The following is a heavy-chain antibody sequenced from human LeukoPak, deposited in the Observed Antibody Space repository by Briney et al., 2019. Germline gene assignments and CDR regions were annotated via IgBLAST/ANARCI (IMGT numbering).Heavy chain of an antibody. CDR3: ARLGSARIAYY. CDR1: AFTFSSYS. J-gene: IGHJ4*02. CDR2: ISSSTSTM. Sequence: GGSLRLSCAASAFTFSSYSMNWVRQAPGKGLEWVSYISSSTSTMYYADSVKGRFTISRDNAKNSLYLQMNSLRAEDTAVYYYARLGSARIAYYWGQGTMVTVSS. D-gene: IGHD2-21*01. V-gene: IGHV3-48*01.